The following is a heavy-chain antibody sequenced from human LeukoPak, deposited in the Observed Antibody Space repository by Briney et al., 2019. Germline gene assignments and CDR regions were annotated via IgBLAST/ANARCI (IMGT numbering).Heavy chain of an antibody. CDR1: GGTFSSYA. J-gene: IGHJ3*02. CDR3: ATRCREKMAFDI. V-gene: IGHV1-69*13. CDR2: IIPIFGTA. D-gene: IGHD3-10*01. Sequence: ASVKVSCKASGGTFSSYAISWVRQAPGQGLEWMGGIIPIFGTANYAQKFQGRVTITADESTSTAYMELSSLRSEDTAVYYCATRCREKMAFDIWGQGTMVTVSS.